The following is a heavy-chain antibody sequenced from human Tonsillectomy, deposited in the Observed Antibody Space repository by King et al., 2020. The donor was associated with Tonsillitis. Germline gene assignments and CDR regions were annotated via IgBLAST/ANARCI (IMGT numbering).Heavy chain of an antibody. V-gene: IGHV1-46*01. Sequence: QLVQSGAEVKKPGASVNVSCKASEYTLTRSFIHWVRQAAGQGLQWMGIINPSDGSTTYAKKFQGRVAMTRDTSTSTVYLELSTLRSDDTAIFYCARAQSGAYYFDSWGQGNLVTVSS. D-gene: IGHD7-27*01. J-gene: IGHJ4*02. CDR2: INPSDGST. CDR1: EYTLTRSF. CDR3: ARAQSGAYYFDS.